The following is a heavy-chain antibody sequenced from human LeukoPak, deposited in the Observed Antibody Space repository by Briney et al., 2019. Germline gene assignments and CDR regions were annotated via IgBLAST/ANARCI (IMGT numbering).Heavy chain of an antibody. D-gene: IGHD3-22*01. CDR3: ARWTYYDSSGYQAGPQH. Sequence: SETLSLTCTVSGGSISSSYYSWSWIRQPPGTGLEWIGYIYYSGSTDYNPSLKSRVTISLDTSKNQFSLKLTSVTAADTAVYYCARWTYYDSSGYQAGPQHWGQGTLVTVSS. CDR1: GGSISSSYYS. V-gene: IGHV4-31*03. J-gene: IGHJ1*01. CDR2: IYYSGST.